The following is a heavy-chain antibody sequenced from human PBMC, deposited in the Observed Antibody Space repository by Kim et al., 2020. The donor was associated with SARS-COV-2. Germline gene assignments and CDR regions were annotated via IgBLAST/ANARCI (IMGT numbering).Heavy chain of an antibody. D-gene: IGHD3-10*01. CDR2: IWYDGSNK. CDR3: ARDQNPARSGRYPSFADY. Sequence: GGSLRLSCAASGFTFSSYGMHWVRQAPGKGLEWVAVIWYDGSNKYYADSLKGRFTISRDNSKNTLYLQMNSLRAEDTAVYYCARDQNPARSGRYPSFADYWGQGTLVTVSS. J-gene: IGHJ4*02. CDR1: GFTFSSYG. V-gene: IGHV3-33*01.